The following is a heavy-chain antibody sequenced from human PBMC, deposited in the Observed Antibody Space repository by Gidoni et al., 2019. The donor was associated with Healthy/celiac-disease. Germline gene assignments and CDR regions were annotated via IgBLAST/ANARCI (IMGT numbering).Heavy chain of an antibody. V-gene: IGHV4-59*01. D-gene: IGHD6-13*01. CDR3: AGSTSYSSSWPDY. J-gene: IGHJ4*02. CDR2: IYYSGST. Sequence: QVQLQESGPGLVKPSETLSLTCTVPGGSISSYYRRWIRQPPGKGLEWIGYIYYSGSTNYNPSLKSRVTISVDTSKNQCSLKLSSVTAADTAVYYCAGSTSYSSSWPDYWGQGTLVTVSS. CDR1: GGSISSYY.